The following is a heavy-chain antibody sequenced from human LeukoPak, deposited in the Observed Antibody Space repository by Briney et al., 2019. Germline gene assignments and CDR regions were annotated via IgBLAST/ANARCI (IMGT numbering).Heavy chain of an antibody. D-gene: IGHD3-10*01. Sequence: TGGSLRLSCAASGFTFSSYWMNWVRQAPGKGLEWVSYISSSGSTIYYADSVKGRFTISRDNAKNSLYLQMNSLRAEDTAVYYCMVPKNWFDPWGQGTLVTVSS. V-gene: IGHV3-48*04. CDR2: ISSSGSTI. J-gene: IGHJ5*02. CDR1: GFTFSSYW. CDR3: MVPKNWFDP.